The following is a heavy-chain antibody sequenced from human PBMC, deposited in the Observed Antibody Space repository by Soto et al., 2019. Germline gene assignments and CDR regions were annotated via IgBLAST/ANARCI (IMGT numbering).Heavy chain of an antibody. CDR3: ARDQTDSGGYSDS. CDR1: GFPFRSYG. CDR2: IWNDGSHA. V-gene: IGHV3-33*01. Sequence: GGSLRLSCEGSGFPFRSYGIQWVRQAPGKGLEWLGLIWNDGSHAYYADSVKGRFTISRDNSKNTVFLQVSNLRAEDTAVYFCARDQTDSGGYSDSWGQGTLVTVSS. D-gene: IGHD2-15*01. J-gene: IGHJ4*02.